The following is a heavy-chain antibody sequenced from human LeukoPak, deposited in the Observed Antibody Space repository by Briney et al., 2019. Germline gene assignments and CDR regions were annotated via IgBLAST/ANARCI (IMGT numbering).Heavy chain of an antibody. Sequence: GGSLRLSCAASGFTFDDYAMHLVRQAPGKGLEWVSLISGDGGSTYYADSVKGRFTISRDNSKNSLYLQMNSLRTEDTALYYCAEAKPEWWYDYWGQGTLVTVSS. V-gene: IGHV3-43*02. CDR3: AEAKPEWWYDY. J-gene: IGHJ4*02. D-gene: IGHD2-15*01. CDR1: GFTFDDYA. CDR2: ISGDGGST.